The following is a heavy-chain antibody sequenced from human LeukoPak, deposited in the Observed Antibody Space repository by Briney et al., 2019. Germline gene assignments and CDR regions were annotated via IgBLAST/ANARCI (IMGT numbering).Heavy chain of an antibody. J-gene: IGHJ3*02. CDR1: GYTFTSYD. CDR2: MNPNSGNT. D-gene: IGHD3-10*01. CDR3: ATYGSGSTDAFDI. Sequence: ASVKVSCKASGYTFTSYDINWVRQATGQGLEWMGWMNPNSGNTGYAQKFQGRVTMTRNTSISTAYMELSSLSSEDTAVYYCATYGSGSTDAFDIWGQGTMVTVSS. V-gene: IGHV1-8*01.